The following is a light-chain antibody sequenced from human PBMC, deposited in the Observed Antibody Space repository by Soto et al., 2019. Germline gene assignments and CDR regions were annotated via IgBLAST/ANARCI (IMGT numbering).Light chain of an antibody. Sequence: DIQMTQSPSTLSASVGDRVTITCRASQSINSWLAWYQQKPGKAPKFLIYKASTLEIGVPSRFRGSGSGTEFTLTISSLQPDDFATYYGQQYSNYWAFGQGTKVEIK. V-gene: IGKV1-5*03. J-gene: IGKJ1*01. CDR3: QQYSNYWA. CDR2: KAS. CDR1: QSINSW.